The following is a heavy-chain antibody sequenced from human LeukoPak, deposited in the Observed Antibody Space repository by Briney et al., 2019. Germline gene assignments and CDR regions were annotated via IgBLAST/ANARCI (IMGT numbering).Heavy chain of an antibody. CDR1: GGSISSSPYY. V-gene: IGHV4-39*07. D-gene: IGHD5-18*01. J-gene: IGHJ4*02. CDR2: IYYSGST. Sequence: SETLSLTCTVSGGSISSSPYYWGWIRQPPGKGLEWIGSIYYSGSTYYNPSLKSRVTISIDTSKNQFSLKLSSVTAADTAVYYCASGVDTAMGPFDYWAREPWSPSPQ. CDR3: ASGVDTAMGPFDY.